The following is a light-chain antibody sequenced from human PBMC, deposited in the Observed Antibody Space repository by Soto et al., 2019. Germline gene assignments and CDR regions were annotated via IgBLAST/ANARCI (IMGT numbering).Light chain of an antibody. Sequence: QSVLTQPPSVSGAPGQRVTISCTGSSSNIRAGYDVHWYQQLPGTAPKLLIYGNSNRPSGVPDRFSGSKSGTSASLAITGLQAEDEADYYCQSYDSSLTGVLFGGGTKLTVL. CDR1: SSNIRAGYD. CDR3: QSYDSSLTGVL. CDR2: GNS. V-gene: IGLV1-40*01. J-gene: IGLJ2*01.